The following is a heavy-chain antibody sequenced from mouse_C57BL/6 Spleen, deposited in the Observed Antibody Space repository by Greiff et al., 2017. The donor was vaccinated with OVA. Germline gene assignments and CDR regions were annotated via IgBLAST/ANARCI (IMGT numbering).Heavy chain of an antibody. CDR1: GFTFSDYG. Sequence: EVMLVESGGGLVKPGGSLKLSCAASGFTFSDYGMHWVRQAPEKGLEWVAYISSGSSTIYYADTVKGRFTISRDNAKNTLFLQMTSLRSEDTAMYYCARWFHYAMDYWGQGTSVTVSS. CDR3: ARWFHYAMDY. D-gene: IGHD2-2*01. V-gene: IGHV5-17*01. CDR2: ISSGSSTI. J-gene: IGHJ4*01.